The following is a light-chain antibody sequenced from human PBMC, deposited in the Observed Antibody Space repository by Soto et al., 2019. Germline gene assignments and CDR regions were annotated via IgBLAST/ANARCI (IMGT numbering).Light chain of an antibody. CDR3: QQYNNWPPWP. V-gene: IGKV3-15*01. CDR1: QSISSN. Sequence: IVMTQSPATLSVSPGERATLSCRASQSISSNLACFQQKPGKAPKLLIYAASTRATGIPARFSGSGSGTEFTLPISSLQTEDFAVYYCQQYNNWPPWPFGQGTKVDIK. J-gene: IGKJ1*01. CDR2: AAS.